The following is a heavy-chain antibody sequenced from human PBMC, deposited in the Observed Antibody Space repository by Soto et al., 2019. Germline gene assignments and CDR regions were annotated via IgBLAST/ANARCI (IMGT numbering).Heavy chain of an antibody. CDR2: IKSKTDGGTT. Sequence: PGGSLRLSCAASGFTFSNAWMNWFRQAPGKGLEWVGRIKSKTDGGTTEYPAPVKGRFTISRDDSKNTLYLQMNSLKTEDTALYYCTTAIPYYAQRDFDLWGQGTIVTVSS. J-gene: IGHJ3*01. CDR1: GFTFSNAW. CDR3: TTAIPYYAQRDFDL. V-gene: IGHV3-15*07. D-gene: IGHD1-26*01.